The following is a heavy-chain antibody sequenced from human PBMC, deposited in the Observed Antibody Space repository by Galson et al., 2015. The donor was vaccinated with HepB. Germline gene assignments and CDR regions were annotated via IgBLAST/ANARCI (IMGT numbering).Heavy chain of an antibody. J-gene: IGHJ3*02. Sequence: SLRLSCAASGFTFSNARMNWVRLAPGKGLEWVGRIKSKTDGGTTDYAAPVKGRFTISRDDSKNTLYLQMNSLKTEDTAVYYCTRLPAGTWDAFDIWGQGTMVTVSS. CDR2: IKSKTDGGTT. CDR1: GFTFSNAR. V-gene: IGHV3-15*07. D-gene: IGHD3-10*01. CDR3: TRLPAGTWDAFDI.